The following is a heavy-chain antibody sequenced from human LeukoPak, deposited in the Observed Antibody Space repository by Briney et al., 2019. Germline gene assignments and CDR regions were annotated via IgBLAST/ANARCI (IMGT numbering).Heavy chain of an antibody. D-gene: IGHD4-17*01. V-gene: IGHV3-11*01. Sequence: PGGSLRLSCAASGFTFSDYYMSWIRQPPGKGLEWVSYISSSGSTMYYADSVKGRFTISRDNAKNSLYLQMNSLRAEDTALYYCAKDMWRRTTVTTDFDYWGQGTLVTVSS. CDR3: AKDMWRRTTVTTDFDY. CDR1: GFTFSDYY. CDR2: ISSSGSTM. J-gene: IGHJ4*02.